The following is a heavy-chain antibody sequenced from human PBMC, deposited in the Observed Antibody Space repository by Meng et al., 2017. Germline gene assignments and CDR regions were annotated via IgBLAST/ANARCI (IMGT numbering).Heavy chain of an antibody. Sequence: EVLLGGTGGGLIQPGGSLGLSCAASGFAGSSNYMSWVRQAPGKGLEWVSVIYSGGSTYYADSVKGRFTISRDNSKNTLYLQMNSLRAEDTAVYYCARDYGDHLGFDYWGQGTLVTVSS. CDR1: GFAGSSNY. J-gene: IGHJ4*02. CDR3: ARDYGDHLGFDY. D-gene: IGHD4-17*01. CDR2: IYSGGST. V-gene: IGHV3-53*02.